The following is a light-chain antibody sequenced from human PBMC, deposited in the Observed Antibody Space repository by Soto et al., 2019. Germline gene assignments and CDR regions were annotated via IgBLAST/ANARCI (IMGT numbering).Light chain of an antibody. CDR1: QHFGSSY. CDR3: QQYGDSPWT. V-gene: IGKV3-20*01. J-gene: IGKJ1*01. Sequence: EIVLTQSPGTLSLSPGERATLSCRASQHFGSSYLAWYQQTPGQAPRLLIFGTSNRATGIPDRFTGSGSGQDSTLTISSLEPEDAAVYFCQQYGDSPWTFGQGTKVEIK. CDR2: GTS.